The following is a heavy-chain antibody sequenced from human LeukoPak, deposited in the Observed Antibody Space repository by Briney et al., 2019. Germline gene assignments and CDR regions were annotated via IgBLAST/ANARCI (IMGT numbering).Heavy chain of an antibody. CDR3: ASHRVVRGVFDP. CDR2: INSDGSSA. J-gene: IGHJ5*02. Sequence: GGSLRLSCAASGFTFSTYWMHWVRQAPGKGLLWVSRINSDGSSATYADSVKGRFNISRDNAKNTLYLQMNSLRAEDTAVYYCASHRVVRGVFDPWGQGTLVTVSS. D-gene: IGHD3-10*01. CDR1: GFTFSTYW. V-gene: IGHV3-74*01.